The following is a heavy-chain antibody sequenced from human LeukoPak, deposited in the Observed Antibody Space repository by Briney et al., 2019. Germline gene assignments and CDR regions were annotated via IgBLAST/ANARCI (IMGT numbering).Heavy chain of an antibody. D-gene: IGHD6-6*01. CDR2: ISGSGDNT. CDR3: AKWKYSNSGIDDY. J-gene: IGHJ4*02. CDR1: GFTFSSYA. V-gene: IGHV3-23*01. Sequence: RGSLRLSCAASGFTFSSYAMSWVRQVPGKGLEWVSVISGSGDNTYYADSVKGRFTISRDNSKNMLYLQMNSLRAEDTAVYYCAKWKYSNSGIDDYWGQGTLVTVSS.